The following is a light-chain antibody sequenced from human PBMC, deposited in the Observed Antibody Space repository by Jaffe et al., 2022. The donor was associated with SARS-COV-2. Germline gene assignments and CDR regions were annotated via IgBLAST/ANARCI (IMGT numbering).Light chain of an antibody. CDR1: SSDVGAYNY. CDR2: DVS. V-gene: IGLV2-14*01. Sequence: QSALTQPASVSGSPGQSITISCTGTSSDVGAYNYVSWYQQHPGKAPKLIIYDVSYRPSGVSNRFSGSKSGNTASLTISGLQADDEADFYCSSYATNRDVLFGGGTKLTVL. J-gene: IGLJ2*01. CDR3: SSYATNRDVL.